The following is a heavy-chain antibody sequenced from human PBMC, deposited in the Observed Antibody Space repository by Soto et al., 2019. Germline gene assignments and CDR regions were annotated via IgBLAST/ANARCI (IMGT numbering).Heavy chain of an antibody. CDR2: IGPSSGNT. CDR1: GYTFTSYT. J-gene: IGHJ4*02. CDR3: ARDTGNFLDY. Sequence: ASVKVSCKASGYTFTSYTVSWVRQAPGQGLEWVGWIGPSSGNTDSARNLQGRVAMTTDTSTSTAYMELRSLRSDDTAVYYCARDTGNFLDYWGQGTLVTVSS. D-gene: IGHD4-4*01. V-gene: IGHV1-18*01.